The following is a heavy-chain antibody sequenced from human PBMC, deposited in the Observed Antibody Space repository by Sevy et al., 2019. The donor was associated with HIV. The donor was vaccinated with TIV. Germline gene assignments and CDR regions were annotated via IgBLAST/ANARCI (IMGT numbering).Heavy chain of an antibody. CDR2: IKSKTDGGTT. CDR1: GLTFSNAW. CDR3: TTKSDFWSGYQYFDL. V-gene: IGHV3-15*01. Sequence: GGSLRLSCAASGLTFSNAWMTWVRQAPGKGLEWVGRIKSKTDGGTTDYAAPVKGRFTISRDDSKITLYLQMNSLKTADAAVRFCTTKSDFWSGYQYFDLWGRGTLVTVSS. J-gene: IGHJ2*01. D-gene: IGHD3-3*01.